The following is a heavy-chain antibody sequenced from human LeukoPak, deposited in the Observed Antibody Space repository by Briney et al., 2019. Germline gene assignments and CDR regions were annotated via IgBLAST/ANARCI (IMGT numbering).Heavy chain of an antibody. V-gene: IGHV1-18*01. CDR1: GYTFTSYG. CDR3: ARVDCSSTSCYRNFDY. D-gene: IGHD2-2*01. CDR2: ISAYNGNT. Sequence: GASVKVSRKASGYTFTSYGISWVRQAPGQGLEWMGWISAYNGNTNYAQKLQGRVTMTTDTSTSTAYMELRSLRSDDTAVYYCARVDCSSTSCYRNFDYWGQGTLVTVSS. J-gene: IGHJ4*02.